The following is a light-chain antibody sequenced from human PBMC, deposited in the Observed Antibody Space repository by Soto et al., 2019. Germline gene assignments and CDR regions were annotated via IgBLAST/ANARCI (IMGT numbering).Light chain of an antibody. CDR3: QSYDSSLSAGV. CDR2: ANN. CDR1: SSNIGAGYD. Sequence: QSVLTQPPSVSGAPGQRVTISCTGSSSNIGAGYDVQWYQQLPGTAPKLLIYANNNRPSGVPDRFSGSKSGTSASLAITGLQAEDEADYYCQSYDSSLSAGVFGGGTKLTVL. V-gene: IGLV1-40*01. J-gene: IGLJ3*02.